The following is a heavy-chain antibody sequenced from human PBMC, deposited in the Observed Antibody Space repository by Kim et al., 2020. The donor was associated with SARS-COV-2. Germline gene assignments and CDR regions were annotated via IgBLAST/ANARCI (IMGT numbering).Heavy chain of an antibody. CDR1: GGSFSGYY. CDR3: ASGENSSSCYGKHNWFDP. J-gene: IGHJ5*02. D-gene: IGHD6-13*01. CDR2: INHSGST. Sequence: SETLSLTCAVYGGSFSGYYWSWIRQLPGKGRGWIGEINHSGSTNYNTTLKSRVTISVDTSKNQFTLKLSSVTAAGTAVYCCASGENSSSCYGKHNWFDPWGRGPLVSVLS. V-gene: IGHV4-34*01.